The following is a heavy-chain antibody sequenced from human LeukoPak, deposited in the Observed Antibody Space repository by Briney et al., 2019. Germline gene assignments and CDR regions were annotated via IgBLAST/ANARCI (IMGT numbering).Heavy chain of an antibody. V-gene: IGHV4-61*01. D-gene: IGHD6-19*01. CDR2: IYYSGST. J-gene: IGHJ5*02. CDR3: ARAVAGIPVPRFDP. CDR1: GYSISSGYY. Sequence: SETLSLTCTVSGYSISSGYYWSWIRQPPGKGLEWIGYIYYSGSTNYNPSLKSRVTISVDTSKNQFSLKLSSVTAADTAVYYCARAVAGIPVPRFDPWGQGTLVTVSS.